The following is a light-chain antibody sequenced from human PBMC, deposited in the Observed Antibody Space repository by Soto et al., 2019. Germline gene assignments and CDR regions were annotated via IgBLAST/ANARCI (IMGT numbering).Light chain of an antibody. CDR2: GAS. CDR1: QTISSGY. V-gene: IGKV3-20*01. CDR3: QQYDNSPGT. Sequence: IVLTQSPGTLSLSPGERATLSCRASQTISSGYLAWYQQTPGQAPRLLIYGASSRATGIPDRFSGSGSGTDFTLTISRLEPEDFAVYYCQQYDNSPGTFGQGTKVEIK. J-gene: IGKJ1*01.